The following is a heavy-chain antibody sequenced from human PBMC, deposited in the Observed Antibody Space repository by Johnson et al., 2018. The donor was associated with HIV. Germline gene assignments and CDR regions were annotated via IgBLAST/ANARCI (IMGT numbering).Heavy chain of an antibody. CDR3: AKERTAMVTPFDA. D-gene: IGHD5-18*01. J-gene: IGHJ3*01. V-gene: IGHV3-30*18. CDR2: ISYSGSET. Sequence: QLVESGGGVVQPGRSLRLSCAASGFSFSTYNMHWVRHAPGRGLEWVAFISYSGSETYYVDSVKGRFTVSRDNSENTLFLQMNSLRDEDTAVYYCAKERTAMVTPFDAWGQGTRVTVSS. CDR1: GFSFSTYN.